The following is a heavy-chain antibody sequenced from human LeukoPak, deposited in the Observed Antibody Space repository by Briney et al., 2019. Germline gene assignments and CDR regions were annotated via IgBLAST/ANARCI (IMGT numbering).Heavy chain of an antibody. CDR1: GGSISSSNW. CDR2: IYHSGST. D-gene: IGHD3-10*01. J-gene: IGHJ4*01. Sequence: SETLSLTCAVSGGSISSSNWWSWVRQPPGKGLEWIGEIYHSGSTNYNPSLKSRVTISVDKSKNQFSLKLSSVTAADTAVYYCATMVRGVITSYFDYWGQEPWSPSPQ. V-gene: IGHV4-4*02. CDR3: ATMVRGVITSYFDY.